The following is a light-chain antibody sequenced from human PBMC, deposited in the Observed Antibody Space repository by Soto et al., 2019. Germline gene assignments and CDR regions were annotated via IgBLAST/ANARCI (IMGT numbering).Light chain of an antibody. V-gene: IGKV1-6*01. CDR2: AAS. J-gene: IGKJ3*01. CDR1: QSIKND. CDR3: LQNYLSPYT. Sequence: AIQMTQSPSSLSASVGDRVTITCRASQSIKNDLDWFQQKPGKAPKLLIYAASNLQSGVPARFSGSGSGTVFPLTSSRLHPEDFATYYCLQNYLSPYTFGPGTKVDIK.